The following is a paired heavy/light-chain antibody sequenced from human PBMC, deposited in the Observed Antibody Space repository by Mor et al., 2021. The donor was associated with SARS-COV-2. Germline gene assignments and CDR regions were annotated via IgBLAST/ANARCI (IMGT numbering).Heavy chain of an antibody. CDR1: GYSFTTYW. CDR3: ARQSGENSSPNDY. J-gene: IGHJ4*02. D-gene: IGHD6-6*01. Sequence: EVQLVQSGAEVKKPGESLRISCKGSGYSFTTYWITWVRQMPGKGLEWMGRIDPRDSYTNYSPSFQGHVTISVDKSISTAYLQWSSLKASDTAMYYCARQSGENSSPNDYWGQGTLVTVSS. V-gene: IGHV5-10-1*03. CDR2: IDPRDSYT.
Light chain of an antibody. CDR2: WAS. CDR1: QSVLFNNKKY. V-gene: IGKV4-1*01. CDR3: QQYFGTPFT. Sequence: EIVMTQSPDSLAVSLGERATINCKSSQSVLFNNKKYLAWYQQKPGQPPKLLIYWASTRESGVPDRFSGSGSGTDFTLTINSLQAEDVAVYYCQQYFGTPFTFGPGTKVDIK. J-gene: IGKJ3*01.